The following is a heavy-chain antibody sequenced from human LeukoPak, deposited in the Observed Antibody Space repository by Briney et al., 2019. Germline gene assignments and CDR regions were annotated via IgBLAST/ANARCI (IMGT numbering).Heavy chain of an antibody. CDR3: ARDPYDGGKGPFDY. D-gene: IGHD4-23*01. CDR1: GFTFSSYG. V-gene: IGHV3-33*01. Sequence: GRSLRLSCAASGFTFSSYGMHWVRQAPGKGLEWVAVIWYDGSNKYYADSVKGRFTISRDNSKNTLYLQMDSLRAEDTAVYYCARDPYDGGKGPFDYWGQGTLVTVSS. J-gene: IGHJ4*02. CDR2: IWYDGSNK.